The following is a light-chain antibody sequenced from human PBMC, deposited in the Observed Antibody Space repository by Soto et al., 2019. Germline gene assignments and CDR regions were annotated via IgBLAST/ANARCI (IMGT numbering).Light chain of an antibody. CDR1: QSISSY. J-gene: IGKJ3*01. Sequence: DRVTITCRASQSISSYLNWYQQKPGKAPKLLIYAASSLQSGVPSRFSGSGSGTDFTLTISSLQPEYFATYYCQQSYSTPFTFGPGTKVDIK. V-gene: IGKV1-39*01. CDR3: QQSYSTPFT. CDR2: AAS.